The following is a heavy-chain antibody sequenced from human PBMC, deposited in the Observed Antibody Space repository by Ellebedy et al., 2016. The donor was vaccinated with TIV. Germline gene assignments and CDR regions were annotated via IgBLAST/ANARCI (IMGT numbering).Heavy chain of an antibody. CDR1: GFTFSNHV. Sequence: GESLKISCAASGFTFSNHVLHWVRQDPGKGLEWLVLISPCRCNQFYADSVKGRFTISRDSSKNTLYLQMNSRRPDDTALYYCVRDPVPYGSGSYYFDYWGGGALVT. CDR2: ISPCRCNQ. V-gene: IGHV3-30-3*01. J-gene: IGHJ4*02. CDR3: VRDPVPYGSGSYYFDY. D-gene: IGHD3-10*01.